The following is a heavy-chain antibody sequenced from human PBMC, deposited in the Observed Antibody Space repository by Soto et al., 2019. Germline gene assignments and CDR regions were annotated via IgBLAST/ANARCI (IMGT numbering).Heavy chain of an antibody. CDR2: ISSDSYYI. V-gene: IGHV3-21*01. Sequence: EVQLVESGGGLVEPGGSLRLSCAPSGLSFSTHSMNWVRQAPGKGLEWVSSISSDSYYIYYADSVKGRFTISRDNAKNSLYLQMNSLRADDAAVYYCVRNRNPSSKTHGMDVWGQGTTVTVSS. J-gene: IGHJ6*02. CDR1: GLSFSTHS. CDR3: VRNRNPSSKTHGMDV.